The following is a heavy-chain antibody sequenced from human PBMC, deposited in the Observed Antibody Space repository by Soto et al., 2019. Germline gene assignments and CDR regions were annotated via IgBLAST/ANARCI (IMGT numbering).Heavy chain of an antibody. CDR3: ARAFVVVQAAISGWFER. D-gene: IGHD2-2*02. Sequence: EVQLLESGGGLVQPGGSLRLSCAAFGFTFSSYAMSWVRQAPGKGLEWVSAISGSAGSTYYADSVKGRFTISRDNSKNSLYLQMNSVRADDTAVYYCARAFVVVQAAISGWFERWGQGNLVTVSS. V-gene: IGHV3-23*01. CDR2: ISGSAGST. J-gene: IGHJ5*02. CDR1: GFTFSSYA.